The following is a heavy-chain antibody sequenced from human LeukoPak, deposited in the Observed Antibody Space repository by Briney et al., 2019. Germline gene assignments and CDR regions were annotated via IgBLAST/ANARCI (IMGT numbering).Heavy chain of an antibody. CDR1: GGSISSGGYY. J-gene: IGHJ6*03. CDR2: IYHSGST. V-gene: IGHV4-30-2*01. CDR3: AREPTSSSPAPKDYYYYMDV. Sequence: PPQTLSLTCTVSGGSISSGGYYWSWIRQPPGKGLEWIGYIYHSGSTYYNPSLKSRVTISVDRSKNQFSLKLSSVTAADTAVYYCAREPTSSSPAPKDYYYYMDVWGKGTTVTVSS. D-gene: IGHD2/OR15-2a*01.